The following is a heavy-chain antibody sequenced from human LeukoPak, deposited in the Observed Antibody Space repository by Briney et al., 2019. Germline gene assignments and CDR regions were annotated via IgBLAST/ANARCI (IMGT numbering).Heavy chain of an antibody. D-gene: IGHD3-22*01. J-gene: IGHJ5*02. CDR1: GGSIRSYY. V-gene: IGHV4-59*01. CDR2: IYYGGST. Sequence: SETLSLTCTVSGGSIRSYYWSWIRQPPGKGLEWIGYIYYGGSTNYNPSLTSRVTISVDTSKNQFSLKLSSVTAADTAVYYCARGSLSGSGWFDPWGQGTLVTVSS. CDR3: ARGSLSGSGWFDP.